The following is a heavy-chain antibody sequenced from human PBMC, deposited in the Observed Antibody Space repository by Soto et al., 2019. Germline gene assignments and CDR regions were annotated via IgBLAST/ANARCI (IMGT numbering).Heavy chain of an antibody. CDR1: GGTFSSYA. D-gene: IGHD3-22*01. J-gene: IGHJ3*02. Sequence: ASVKVSCKASGGTFSSYAISWVRQAPGQGLEWMGGIIPIFGTANYAQKFQGRVTITADESTSTAYMELSSLRSEDTAVYYCARVNDSSGYYRGAFDIWGQGTMVTVSS. CDR2: IIPIFGTA. CDR3: ARVNDSSGYYRGAFDI. V-gene: IGHV1-69*13.